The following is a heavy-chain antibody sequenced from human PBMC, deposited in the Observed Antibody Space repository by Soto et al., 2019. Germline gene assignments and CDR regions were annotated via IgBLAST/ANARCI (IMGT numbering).Heavy chain of an antibody. J-gene: IGHJ5*02. CDR3: ARSGSYSSSWYYLGWFDP. CDR2: ISSSSSYI. V-gene: IGHV3-21*01. CDR1: GFTFSSYS. D-gene: IGHD6-13*01. Sequence: LRLSCAASGFTFSSYSMNWVRQAPGKGLEWVSSISSSSSYIYYADSVKGRFTISRDNAKNSLYLQMNSLRAEDTAVYYCARSGSYSSSWYYLGWFDPWGQGTLVTVSS.